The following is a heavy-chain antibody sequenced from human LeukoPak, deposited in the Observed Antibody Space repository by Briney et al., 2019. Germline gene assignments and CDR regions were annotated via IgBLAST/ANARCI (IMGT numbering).Heavy chain of an antibody. J-gene: IGHJ4*02. V-gene: IGHV3-23*01. CDR1: GFTFSSYG. CDR3: AKERQGGNSYGDEAFYFDY. CDR2: ISGSGDST. Sequence: PGGSLRLSCAASGFTFSSYGMSWVRQAPGKGLEWVSAISGSGDSTYYADSVKGRFTISRDNSKNTLYLQMHSLRAEDTAIYYCAKERQGGNSYGDEAFYFDYWGQGTLVTVSS. D-gene: IGHD4-23*01.